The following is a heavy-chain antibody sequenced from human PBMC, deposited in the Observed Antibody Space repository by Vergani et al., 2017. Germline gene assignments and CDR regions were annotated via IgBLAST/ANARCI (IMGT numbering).Heavy chain of an antibody. CDR1: GFTFSSYG. CDR3: AKGLLRRITIPSDY. D-gene: IGHD3-3*01. V-gene: IGHV3-30*18. Sequence: QVQLVESGGGVVQPGRSLRLYCAASGFTFSSYGMHWVRQAPGKGLEWVAVISYDGSNKYYADSVKGRFTIPRDNSKNTLYLQMNSLRAEATAVYYCAKGLLRRITIPSDYWGQGTLVTVSS. CDR2: ISYDGSNK. J-gene: IGHJ4*02.